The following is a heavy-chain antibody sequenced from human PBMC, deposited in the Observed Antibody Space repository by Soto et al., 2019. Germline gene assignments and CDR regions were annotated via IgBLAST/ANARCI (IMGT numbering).Heavy chain of an antibody. D-gene: IGHD3-10*01. CDR2: ISSSGSTI. CDR3: ASLYGSGSDFGYYYGMDV. CDR1: GFTFSDYY. Sequence: QVQLVESGGGLVKPGGSLRLSCAASGFTFSDYYMSWIRQAPGKGLEWVSYISSSGSTIYYADSMKGRFTISRDNAKNSLYLQMTSLRAEDTAVYYCASLYGSGSDFGYYYGMDVWGQGTTVTVSS. V-gene: IGHV3-11*01. J-gene: IGHJ6*02.